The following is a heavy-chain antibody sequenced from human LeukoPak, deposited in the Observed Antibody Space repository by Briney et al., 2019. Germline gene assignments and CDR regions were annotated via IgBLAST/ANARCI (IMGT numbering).Heavy chain of an antibody. CDR2: ISGSGAGT. CDR3: AKDPEKISLNWFDP. J-gene: IGHJ5*02. CDR1: GFTFSNYA. Sequence: GGSLRLSCAASGFTFSNYAMSWVRQAPGKGLEWVSSISGSGAGTYYADSVKGRFTISRDNSKNTLYLQMNSLRAEDTAIYSCAKDPEKISLNWFDPWGQGTLVTVSS. V-gene: IGHV3-23*01.